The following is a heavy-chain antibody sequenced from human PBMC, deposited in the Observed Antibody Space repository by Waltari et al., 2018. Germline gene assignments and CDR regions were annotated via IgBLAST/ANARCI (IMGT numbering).Heavy chain of an antibody. Sequence: QVQLVQSGAEVKKPGSSVKVSCKASGGTFSSYAISWVRQAPGQGLEWMGGIIPIFGTANYAQKFQGRVTITADESTSTAYMELSSLRSEDTAVYYCARPLGYCSGGSCWGDWFDPWGQGTLVTVSS. CDR2: IIPIFGTA. CDR1: GGTFSSYA. V-gene: IGHV1-69*01. J-gene: IGHJ5*02. CDR3: ARPLGYCSGGSCWGDWFDP. D-gene: IGHD2-15*01.